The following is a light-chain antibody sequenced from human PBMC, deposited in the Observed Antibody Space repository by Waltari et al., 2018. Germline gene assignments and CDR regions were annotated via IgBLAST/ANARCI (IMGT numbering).Light chain of an antibody. CDR1: QSLNNW. V-gene: IGKV1-5*03. J-gene: IGKJ1*01. CDR3: QHYNSYSPSWT. CDR2: KSS. Sequence: DIQMTQSPSTLSASVGDRVTITCRASQSLNNWLAWYQQKPGKAPKLLIYKSSNLEIGVPSRFSGSGSGTEFTLTITSLQPDDFATYYCQHYNSYSPSWTFGQGTSVEVK.